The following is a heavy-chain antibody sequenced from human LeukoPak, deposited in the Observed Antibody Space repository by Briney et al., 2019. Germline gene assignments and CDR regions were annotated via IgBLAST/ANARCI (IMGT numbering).Heavy chain of an antibody. V-gene: IGHV4-34*01. CDR1: GGSFSGYY. D-gene: IGHD1-1*01. Sequence: SETLSLTCAVYGGSFSGYYWSWIRQPPGKGLEWIGEINHSGSTNYNPSLKSRVTISVDTSKNQFSLKLSSVTAADTAVYYCARVQRPLDGADYWGQGTLVTVSS. CDR3: ARVQRPLDGADY. CDR2: INHSGST. J-gene: IGHJ4*02.